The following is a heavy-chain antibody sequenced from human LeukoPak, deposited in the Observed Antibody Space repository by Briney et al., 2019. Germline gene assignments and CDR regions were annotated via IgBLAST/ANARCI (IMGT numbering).Heavy chain of an antibody. CDR1: GFTFSSYA. V-gene: IGHV3-9*01. J-gene: IGHJ4*02. D-gene: IGHD3-22*01. Sequence: GRSLRLSCAASGFTFSSYAMHWVRQGPGKGLEWVSGRNGGSIGYADSVKGRFTISRDNAKNSLYLQMNSLRAEDTALYYCVKDIDSSPYFPTDWGQGTLVTVSS. CDR3: VKDIDSSPYFPTD. CDR2: RNGGSI.